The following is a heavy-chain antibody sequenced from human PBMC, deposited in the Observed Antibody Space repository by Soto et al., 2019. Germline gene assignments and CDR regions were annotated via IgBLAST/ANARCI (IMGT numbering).Heavy chain of an antibody. Sequence: GGSLRLSCAASGFTFSSYWMSWVRQAPGKGLEWVANIKQDGSEKYYVDSVKGLFTISRDNAKNSLYLQMNSLRAEDTAVYYCARDPSIVLVPAATYYYYYYGMDVWGQGTTVTVSS. V-gene: IGHV3-7*01. CDR1: GFTFSSYW. J-gene: IGHJ6*02. D-gene: IGHD2-2*01. CDR2: IKQDGSEK. CDR3: ARDPSIVLVPAATYYYYYYGMDV.